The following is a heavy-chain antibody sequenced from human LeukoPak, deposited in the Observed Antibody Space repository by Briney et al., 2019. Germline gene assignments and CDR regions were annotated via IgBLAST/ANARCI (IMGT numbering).Heavy chain of an antibody. CDR2: ISTSNSYT. CDR1: GFTFSDHY. V-gene: IGHV3-11*05. J-gene: IGHJ6*02. Sequence: GGSLRLSCAASGFTFSDHYMSRIRQAPGKGLEWVSYISTSNSYTDYADSVKGRFTISRDNARNSLYLQMNSLRAEDTAVYFCARGHYGLDVWGQGATVTVSS. CDR3: ARGHYGLDV.